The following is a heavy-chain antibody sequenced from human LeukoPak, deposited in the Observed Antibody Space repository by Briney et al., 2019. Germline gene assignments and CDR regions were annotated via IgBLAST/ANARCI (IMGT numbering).Heavy chain of an antibody. J-gene: IGHJ4*02. CDR2: ITEEGTSV. V-gene: IGHV3-74*03. Sequence: GGSLRLSCTGSEFTLRGYWMHWVRQAPGKGLEWLSHITEEGTSVSYADSVKGRFTISRDNAKNTLYLQMSSLRAEDTAVYYCLCLWFGKGVYWGRGTLVIVSS. D-gene: IGHD3-10*01. CDR1: EFTLRGYW. CDR3: LCLWFGKGVY.